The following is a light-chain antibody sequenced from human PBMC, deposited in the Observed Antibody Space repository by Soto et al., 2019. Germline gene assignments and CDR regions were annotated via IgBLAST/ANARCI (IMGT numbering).Light chain of an antibody. CDR3: CSYAGTPYV. J-gene: IGLJ1*01. CDR2: GVS. CDR1: RSDVGGYND. V-gene: IGLV2-11*01. Sequence: QSALTQPRSVSASPGQSVTISCTGTRSDVGGYNDVSWYQHHPGKAPKLLIYGVSARPSGVPDRFSGSKSGNTASLTISGLQVEDEADYYCCSYAGTPYVFVTGTKLTVL.